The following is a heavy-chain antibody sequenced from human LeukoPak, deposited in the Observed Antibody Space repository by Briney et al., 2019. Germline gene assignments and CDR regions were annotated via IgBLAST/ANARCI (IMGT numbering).Heavy chain of an antibody. Sequence: SVKVSCKASGGTFSSYAISWVRQAPGQGLEWMGGIIPIFGTANYAQKFQGRVTITTDESTGTAYMELSSLRSEDTAVYYCAKVYSTYFPNWFDPWGQGTLVTVSS. CDR1: GGTFSSYA. D-gene: IGHD4-11*01. CDR2: IIPIFGTA. CDR3: AKVYSTYFPNWFDP. V-gene: IGHV1-69*05. J-gene: IGHJ5*02.